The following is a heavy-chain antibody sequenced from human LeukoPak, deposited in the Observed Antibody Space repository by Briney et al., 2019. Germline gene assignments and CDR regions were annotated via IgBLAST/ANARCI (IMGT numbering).Heavy chain of an antibody. D-gene: IGHD6-19*01. Sequence: PGGSLRLSCAASGFTVSSNYMSWVRQAPGKGLEWVSVIYSGGSTYYADSVKGRFTISRDNSKNTLYPQMNSLRAEDTAVYYCARGSSGLGMDVWGQGTTVTVSS. V-gene: IGHV3-66*01. CDR2: IYSGGST. J-gene: IGHJ6*02. CDR1: GFTVSSNY. CDR3: ARGSSGLGMDV.